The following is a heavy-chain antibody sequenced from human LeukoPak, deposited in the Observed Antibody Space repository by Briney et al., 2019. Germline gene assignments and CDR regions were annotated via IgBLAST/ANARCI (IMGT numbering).Heavy chain of an antibody. Sequence: GGSLRLSCAASGFTFSSYWMSWVRQAPGKGLEWVANIKQDGSEKYYVDSVKGRFTISRDNAKNSLYLQMDSLRAEDTAVYYCARGYSSSSWGYWGQGTLVTVSS. CDR3: ARGYSSSSWGY. CDR2: IKQDGSEK. D-gene: IGHD6-6*01. V-gene: IGHV3-7*01. J-gene: IGHJ4*02. CDR1: GFTFSSYW.